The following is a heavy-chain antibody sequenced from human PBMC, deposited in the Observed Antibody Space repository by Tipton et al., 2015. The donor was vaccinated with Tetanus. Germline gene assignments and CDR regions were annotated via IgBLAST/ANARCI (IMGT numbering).Heavy chain of an antibody. D-gene: IGHD2-15*01. Sequence: FGFIFSSYGIHWVRQAPGKGLEWVAVSWYDGTDKYYADSVKGRFTISRDNSKNTLYLQMNSLRAEDTAVYYCAREADCSGGSCFSGDFDNWGQGTQVTVSS. CDR2: SWYDGTDK. V-gene: IGHV3-33*01. CDR3: AREADCSGGSCFSGDFDN. CDR1: GFIFSSYG. J-gene: IGHJ4*02.